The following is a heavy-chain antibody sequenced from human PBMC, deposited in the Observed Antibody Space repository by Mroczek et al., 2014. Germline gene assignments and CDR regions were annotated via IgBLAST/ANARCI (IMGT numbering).Heavy chain of an antibody. V-gene: IGHV4-61*02. D-gene: IGHD2-15*01. Sequence: QVQLQQWGPGLVKPSQTLSLTCTVSGGSISSGSYYWSWIRQPAGKGLEWIGRIYTSGSTNYNPSLKSRVTMSVDTSKNQFSLKLSSVTAADTAVYYCARDTGMVVAASKYYYYYYMDVWGKGTTVTVSS. J-gene: IGHJ6*03. CDR2: IYTSGST. CDR1: GGSISSGSYY. CDR3: ARDTGMVVAASKYYYYYYMDV.